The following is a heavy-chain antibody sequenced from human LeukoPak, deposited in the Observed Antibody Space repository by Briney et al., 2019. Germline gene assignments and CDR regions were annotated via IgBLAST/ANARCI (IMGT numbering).Heavy chain of an antibody. CDR2: IDPSDSYT. V-gene: IGHV5-10-1*01. Sequence: GESLKISCKGSGYSFTSYWISWVRQMPGKGLEWMGRIDPSDSYTNYSPSFQGHVTISADKSISTAYLQWSSLKASDIAMYYCARNLELTHLSDAFDIWGQGTMVTVSS. D-gene: IGHD3-3*01. J-gene: IGHJ3*02. CDR1: GYSFTSYW. CDR3: ARNLELTHLSDAFDI.